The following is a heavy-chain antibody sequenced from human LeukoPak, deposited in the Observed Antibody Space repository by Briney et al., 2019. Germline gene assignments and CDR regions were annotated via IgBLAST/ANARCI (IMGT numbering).Heavy chain of an antibody. Sequence: GGSLRLSCAASGFTFSSHSMNWVRQAPGKGLEWVSSISSSSSYIYYADSVKGRFTISRDNAKNSLYLQMNSLRAEDTAVYYCARDVGGFLEWLLYGFDYWGQGTLVTVSS. CDR2: ISSSSSYI. CDR3: ARDVGGFLEWLLYGFDY. D-gene: IGHD3-3*01. V-gene: IGHV3-21*01. CDR1: GFTFSSHS. J-gene: IGHJ4*02.